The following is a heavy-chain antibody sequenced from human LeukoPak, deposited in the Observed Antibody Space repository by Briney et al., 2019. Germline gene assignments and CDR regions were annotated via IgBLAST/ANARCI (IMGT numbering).Heavy chain of an antibody. D-gene: IGHD3-22*01. CDR1: GFTFSSYS. V-gene: IGHV3-48*01. CDR3: ARDAVPSGYYYGHYYYYMDV. J-gene: IGHJ6*03. Sequence: GGSLRLSCAASGFTFSSYSMNWVRQAPGKGLEWVSYISSSSSTIYYADPVKGRFTISRDNAKNSLYLQMNSLRAEDTAVYYCARDAVPSGYYYGHYYYYMDVWGKGTTVTVSS. CDR2: ISSSSSTI.